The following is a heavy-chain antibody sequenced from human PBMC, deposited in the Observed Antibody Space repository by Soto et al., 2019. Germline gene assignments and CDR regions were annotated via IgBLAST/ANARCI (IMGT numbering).Heavy chain of an antibody. Sequence: SGGSLRLSCAASGFTFSSSAMIWVRQGPGKGLEWVAGISGSGGSTDYADSVKGRFTISRDNSKDTVYLQMNSLRVEDTAVYYCARGPGYCSGGSCYQSDYWGQGTLVTVSS. J-gene: IGHJ4*02. V-gene: IGHV3-23*01. CDR2: ISGSGGST. D-gene: IGHD2-15*01. CDR3: ARGPGYCSGGSCYQSDY. CDR1: GFTFSSSA.